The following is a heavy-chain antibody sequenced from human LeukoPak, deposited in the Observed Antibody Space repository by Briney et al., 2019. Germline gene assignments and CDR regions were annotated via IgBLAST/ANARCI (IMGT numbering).Heavy chain of an antibody. CDR3: ARGYSGYGDDAFDI. D-gene: IGHD5-12*01. CDR1: GGSISSSSYY. CDR2: IYYSGST. Sequence: SETLSLTCTVSGGSISSSSYYWGWIRQPPGKGLEWIGSIYYSGSTYYNPSLKSRVTISVDTSKNQFSLKLSSVTAADTAVYYCARGYSGYGDDAFDIWGQGTMVTVSS. J-gene: IGHJ3*02. V-gene: IGHV4-39*07.